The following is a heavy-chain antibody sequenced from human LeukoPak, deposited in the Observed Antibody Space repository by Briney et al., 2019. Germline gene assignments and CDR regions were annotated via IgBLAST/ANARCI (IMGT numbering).Heavy chain of an antibody. V-gene: IGHV3-23*01. CDR2: ISGSGGST. D-gene: IGHD3-9*01. J-gene: IGHJ4*02. CDR3: AKDLNIDILTGYQFDY. CDR1: GFTFSSYA. Sequence: GGSLRLSCAASGFTFSSYAMSWVRRAPGKGLEWVSAISGSGGSTYYADSVKGRFTISRDNSKNTLYLQMNSLRAEDTAVYYCAKDLNIDILTGYQFDYWGQGTLVTVSS.